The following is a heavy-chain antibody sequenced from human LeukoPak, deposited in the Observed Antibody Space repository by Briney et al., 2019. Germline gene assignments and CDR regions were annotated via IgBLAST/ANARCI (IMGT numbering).Heavy chain of an antibody. D-gene: IGHD3-22*01. V-gene: IGHV3-23*01. Sequence: GGSLRLSCAASGFTFSSYAMSWVRQAPGKGLEGVSAISGSGGSTYYADSVKGRFTISRDNSKNTLYLQMNSLRAEDTAVYYCAKVRSMIVVVITVSGRRAFDYWGQGTLVTVSS. CDR1: GFTFSSYA. J-gene: IGHJ4*02. CDR2: ISGSGGST. CDR3: AKVRSMIVVVITVSGRRAFDY.